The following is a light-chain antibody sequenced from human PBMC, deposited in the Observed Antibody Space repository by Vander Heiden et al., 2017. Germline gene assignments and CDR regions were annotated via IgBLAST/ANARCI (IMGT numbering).Light chain of an antibody. V-gene: IGKV1-5*03. CDR2: RAS. CDR3: QHDDNCPET. Sequence: DIQMTQSPSTLSASVGDRVTISCRASQSISTWLAWYQQKPGKVPKLLIYRASSLEGGVPSRFIGSGSGTEFTLTITSLQPDDFATYYCQHDDNCPETFGQGTKVEIK. CDR1: QSISTW. J-gene: IGKJ1*01.